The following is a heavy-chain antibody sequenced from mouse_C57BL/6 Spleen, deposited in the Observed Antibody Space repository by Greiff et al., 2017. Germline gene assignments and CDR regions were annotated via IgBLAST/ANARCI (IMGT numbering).Heavy chain of an antibody. CDR2: INPNNGGT. D-gene: IGHD3-3*01. V-gene: IGHV1-18*01. CDR3: ARGGLCLYAMDY. Sequence: VQLQQSGPELVKPGASVKIPCKASGYTFTDYNMDWVKQSHGQSLEWIGDINPNNGGTIYNQKFKGKDTLTVDKSSSTAYMELRSLTSEDTAVYYCARGGLCLYAMDYWGQGTSVTVSS. J-gene: IGHJ4*01. CDR1: GYTFTDYN.